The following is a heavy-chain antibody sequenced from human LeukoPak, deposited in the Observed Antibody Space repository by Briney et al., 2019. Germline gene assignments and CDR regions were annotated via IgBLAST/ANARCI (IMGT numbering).Heavy chain of an antibody. V-gene: IGHV3-30*02. D-gene: IGHD6-19*01. CDR2: IRSDGSNK. Sequence: GGSLRLSCAGSGFSFSSYGMHWVRQAPGKGLEWIAFIRSDGSNKYYADSVKGRFTISRDNSKNTLYLQMNSLRAEDTAVYYCARILDSAWGELGYWGQGTLVTVSS. CDR1: GFSFSSYG. CDR3: ARILDSAWGELGY. J-gene: IGHJ4*02.